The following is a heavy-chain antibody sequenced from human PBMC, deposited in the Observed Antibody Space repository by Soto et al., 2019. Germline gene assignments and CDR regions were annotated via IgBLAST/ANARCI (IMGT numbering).Heavy chain of an antibody. Sequence: SVKVSCKASGGTFSRYAISWVRQAPGQGLEWMGGIIPVFGKANYAEKFQGRVTITADESTSTGYMELRSLTAEDTAVYYCARDGTLYDSSAYYYVYWGQGTLVTAPQ. CDR1: GGTFSRYA. J-gene: IGHJ4*02. CDR2: IIPVFGKA. V-gene: IGHV1-69*13. CDR3: ARDGTLYDSSAYYYVY. D-gene: IGHD3-22*01.